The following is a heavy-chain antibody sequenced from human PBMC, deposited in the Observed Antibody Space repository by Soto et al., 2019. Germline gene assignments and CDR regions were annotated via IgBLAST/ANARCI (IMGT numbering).Heavy chain of an antibody. CDR1: GFTFSSYA. D-gene: IGHD2-2*01. V-gene: IGHV3-23*01. CDR3: ARGYCSSTSCYYYYYYGMDV. J-gene: IGHJ6*02. CDR2: ISGSGGST. Sequence: GGSLRLSCAASGFTFSSYAMSWVRQAPGKGLEWVSAISGSGGSTYYADSVKGRFTISRDNSKNTLYLQMNSLRGEDTAVYYCARGYCSSTSCYYYYYYGMDVWGQGTTVTVS.